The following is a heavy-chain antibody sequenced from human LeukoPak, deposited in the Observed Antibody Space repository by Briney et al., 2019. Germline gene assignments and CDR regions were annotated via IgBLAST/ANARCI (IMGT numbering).Heavy chain of an antibody. CDR3: ARHLRRRVTAIDV. CDR2: IYYSGST. V-gene: IGHV4-59*08. Sequence: SETLSLTCTVSGGSISSYYWSWIRQPPGKGLEGIGYIYYSGSTNYNPSLKSRITMSVDTSKNQFSLKLSSVTAADTAVYYCARHLRRRVTAIDVWGKGITVTISS. J-gene: IGHJ6*03. D-gene: IGHD2-21*02. CDR1: GGSISSYY.